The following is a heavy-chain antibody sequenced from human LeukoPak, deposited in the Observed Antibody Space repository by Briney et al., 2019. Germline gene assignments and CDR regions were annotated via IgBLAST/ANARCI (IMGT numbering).Heavy chain of an antibody. CDR1: GYTLIELP. D-gene: IGHD3-10*01. V-gene: IGHV1-24*01. J-gene: IGHJ5*02. CDR2: FDPEDGET. Sequence: ASVKVSCKVSGYTLIELPMPWVRQAPGKGLEWMGGFDPEDGETIYAQKFKGRVTMTEDTSTDTAYMELSSLRSEDTAVDYCATDRLRTMIRGVLRSLEVFDPWGQGTLVSVSS. CDR3: ATDRLRTMIRGVLRSLEVFDP.